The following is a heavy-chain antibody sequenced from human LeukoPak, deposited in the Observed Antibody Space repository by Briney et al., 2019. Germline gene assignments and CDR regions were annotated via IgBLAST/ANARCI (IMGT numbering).Heavy chain of an antibody. Sequence: ASVKVSCKASGYTFTGYYMHWVRQAPGQGLEWMGRINPNSGGTNYAQKIQGRVTMTRDTSISTAYMELSRLRSDDTAVYYCARGDYDSSGLVSYFDYWGQGTLVTVSS. J-gene: IGHJ4*02. CDR1: GYTFTGYY. CDR2: INPNSGGT. V-gene: IGHV1-2*06. D-gene: IGHD3-22*01. CDR3: ARGDYDSSGLVSYFDY.